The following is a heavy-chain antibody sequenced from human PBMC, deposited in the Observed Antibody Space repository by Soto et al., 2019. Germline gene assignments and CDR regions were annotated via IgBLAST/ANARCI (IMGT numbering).Heavy chain of an antibody. V-gene: IGHV1-69*12. Sequence: QVQLVQSGAEVKKPGSSVKVSCKASGGTFSSYAISWVRQAPGQGLEWMGGIIPIFGTANYAQKFQGRVTITADEATSTAYMELSSLRSEDTAVYYCARGEQHIVVVTAKYYYGMAVWGQGTTVSVSS. CDR1: GGTFSSYA. CDR2: IIPIFGTA. D-gene: IGHD2-21*02. J-gene: IGHJ6*02. CDR3: ARGEQHIVVVTAKYYYGMAV.